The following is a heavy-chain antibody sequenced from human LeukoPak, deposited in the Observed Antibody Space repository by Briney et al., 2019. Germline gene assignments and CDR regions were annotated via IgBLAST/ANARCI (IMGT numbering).Heavy chain of an antibody. CDR3: ARVAPYSSSWHDAFDI. Sequence: SETLSLTCTVSGGSISSYYWSWIRQPPGKGLEWIGYIYYSGSTNYNPSLKSRVTISVDTSKNQFSLKLSSVTAADTAVYYCARVAPYSSSWHDAFDIWGQGTMVTVSS. CDR1: GGSISSYY. D-gene: IGHD6-13*01. V-gene: IGHV4-59*01. J-gene: IGHJ3*02. CDR2: IYYSGST.